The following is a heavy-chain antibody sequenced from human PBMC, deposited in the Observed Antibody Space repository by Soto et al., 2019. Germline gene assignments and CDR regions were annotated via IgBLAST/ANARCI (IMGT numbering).Heavy chain of an antibody. Sequence: GGSLRLSCAASGFTFSSYAMSWVRQAPGKGLEWVSAISGSGGSTYYADSVKGRFTISRDNSKNTLYLQMNSLRAEDTAVYYCAKYRGVRGVPNQASFDIWGQGTMVTVSS. V-gene: IGHV3-23*01. D-gene: IGHD3-10*01. CDR3: AKYRGVRGVPNQASFDI. CDR2: ISGSGGST. CDR1: GFTFSSYA. J-gene: IGHJ3*02.